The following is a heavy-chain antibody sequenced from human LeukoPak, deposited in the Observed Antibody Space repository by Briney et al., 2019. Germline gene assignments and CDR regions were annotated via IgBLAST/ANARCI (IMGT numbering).Heavy chain of an antibody. CDR3: GRIGSTTVTTYFDP. CDR1: GYSFTNYW. CDR2: VYPSDSDT. V-gene: IGHV5-51*01. J-gene: IGHJ5*02. Sequence: ESLKISCKGSGYSFTNYWIAWVRPVPGKGLDWVGVVYPSDSDTRYSPSFQGQVTISVDKSTNTAYLQWSSLKASDTAMYYCGRIGSTTVTTYFDPWGQGTLVTVSS. D-gene: IGHD1-1*01.